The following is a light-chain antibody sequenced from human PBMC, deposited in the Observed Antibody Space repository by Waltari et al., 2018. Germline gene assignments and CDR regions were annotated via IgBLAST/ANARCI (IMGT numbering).Light chain of an antibody. CDR1: SSDVGGFYF. J-gene: IGLJ1*01. Sequence: QSALTQPASVSGSPGQSITISCTGTSSDVGGFYFVSWSQQHPAKAPKLIISNGSRRPSGVACRFSGSKSGNRASLTISGLQAEDEATYYCSSYTSDYTYVFGTGTEVTVV. V-gene: IGLV2-14*03. CDR3: SSYTSDYTYV. CDR2: NGS.